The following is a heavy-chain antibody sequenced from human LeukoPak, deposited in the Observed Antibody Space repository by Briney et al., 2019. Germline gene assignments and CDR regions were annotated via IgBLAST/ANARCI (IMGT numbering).Heavy chain of an antibody. CDR3: AKDLGPTWFDP. CDR1: GFAFNSLA. J-gene: IGHJ5*02. V-gene: IGHV3-23*01. D-gene: IGHD7-27*01. CDR2: ISSSGGSI. Sequence: GGTLRLSCAASGFAFNSLAMSWVRRAPGQGLEWVSVISSSGGSIYYGDSVKGRFTIARDNSKTALYLQMNSLRVEDTAVYYCAKDLGPTWFDPWGQGTLVTVSS.